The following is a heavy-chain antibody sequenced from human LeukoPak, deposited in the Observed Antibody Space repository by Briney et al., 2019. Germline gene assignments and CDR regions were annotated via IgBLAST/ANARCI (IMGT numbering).Heavy chain of an antibody. CDR3: ASGGTGARKFYSDPFHY. D-gene: IGHD2-15*01. V-gene: IGHV3-53*01. CDR1: GFTVSSNY. J-gene: IGHJ4*02. CDR2: LYSAGAT. Sequence: PGGSLRLSCAASGFTVSSNYMSWVRQAPGKGLERVSILYSAGATYYADSVKGRFTISRDNSKNTLYLQMNSLRVEDTAVYYCASGGTGARKFYSDPFHYWGQGTLVTVSS.